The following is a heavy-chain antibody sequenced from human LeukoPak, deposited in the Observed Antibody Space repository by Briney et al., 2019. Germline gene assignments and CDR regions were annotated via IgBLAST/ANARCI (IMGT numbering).Heavy chain of an antibody. CDR3: ASYWALDVVVPAASQTTNWFDP. V-gene: IGHV1-3*02. CDR1: GYTFTSYA. D-gene: IGHD2-2*01. CDR2: SNAGNGNT. J-gene: IGHJ5*02. Sequence: ASVTVSFKASGYTFTSYAMHWVRQAPGQRLEWMGWSNAGNGNTKYSQEFQGRVTITRDTSASTAYMELSSLRSEDMAVYYCASYWALDVVVPAASQTTNWFDPWGQGTLVTVSS.